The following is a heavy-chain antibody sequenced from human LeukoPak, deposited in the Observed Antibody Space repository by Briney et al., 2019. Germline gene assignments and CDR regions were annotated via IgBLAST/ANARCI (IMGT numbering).Heavy chain of an antibody. V-gene: IGHV3-13*01. CDR1: GFTFTDYD. CDR2: FETVGNT. Sequence: GGSLRLSCAASGFTFTDYDMHWVRQAPGKGLEWVSAFETVGNTYYSGSVEGRFTISRDVVRNSLYLHMSSLRDEDTAVYYCVRIKTREHQYGMDVWGQGTTVTVSS. CDR3: VRIKTREHQYGMDV. J-gene: IGHJ6*02. D-gene: IGHD1-26*01.